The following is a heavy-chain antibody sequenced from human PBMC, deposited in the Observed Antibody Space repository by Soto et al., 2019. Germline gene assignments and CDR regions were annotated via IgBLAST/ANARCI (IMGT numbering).Heavy chain of an antibody. CDR2: ISTTSTYI. D-gene: IGHD3-10*02. CDR1: GFTFSWDA. J-gene: IGHJ6*02. CDR3: VRDYVMDV. V-gene: IGHV3-21*01. Sequence: GGSLRLSCAASGFTFSWDAMNWVRQAPGKGLEWVSSISTTSTYIYYADSVKGRFTISRDNANNSLHLQMHSLRAEDTAVYYCVRDYVMDVWGQGTTVTVS.